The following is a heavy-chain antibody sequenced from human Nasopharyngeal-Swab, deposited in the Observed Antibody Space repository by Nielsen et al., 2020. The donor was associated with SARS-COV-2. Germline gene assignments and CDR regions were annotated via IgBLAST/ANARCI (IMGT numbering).Heavy chain of an antibody. J-gene: IGHJ4*02. CDR2: IFFSAST. Sequence: WIRQPPGKGLEWIGYIFFSASTYYNPSLKSRVTISVDTSKNQFSLKLSSVTAADTAVYHCARLLEGYFDYWGQGTLVTVSS. D-gene: IGHD1-1*01. CDR3: ARLLEGYFDY. V-gene: IGHV4-31*02.